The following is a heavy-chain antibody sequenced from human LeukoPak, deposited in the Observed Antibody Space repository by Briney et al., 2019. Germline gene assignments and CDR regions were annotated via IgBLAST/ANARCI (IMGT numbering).Heavy chain of an antibody. J-gene: IGHJ5*02. CDR1: GGSISNNNYY. CDR3: ARSDWNDVKGWFDP. V-gene: IGHV4-39*01. Sequence: SETLSLTCTVSGGSISNNNYYWAWIRQPPGKGLECIGSIYYSGSPYYNPSLKSRVTISVDTSKNQFSLRLSSVTAADTAVYYCARSDWNDVKGWFDPWGQGTLVTVSS. CDR2: IYYSGSP. D-gene: IGHD1-1*01.